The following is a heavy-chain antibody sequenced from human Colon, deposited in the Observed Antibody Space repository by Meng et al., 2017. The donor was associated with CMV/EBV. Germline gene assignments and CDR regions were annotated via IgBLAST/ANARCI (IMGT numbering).Heavy chain of an antibody. CDR3: ARDSIAARPHYFDY. Sequence: GESLKISCAASGFSFPSHEMNWVRQAPGKGLEWVSFISSSGSPIHYADSVKGRFTTSRDNAKNSLSLQMNSLRAEDTAVYYCARDSIAARPHYFDYWGQGTLVTVSS. J-gene: IGHJ4*02. CDR2: ISSSGSPI. V-gene: IGHV3-48*03. D-gene: IGHD6-6*01. CDR1: GFSFPSHE.